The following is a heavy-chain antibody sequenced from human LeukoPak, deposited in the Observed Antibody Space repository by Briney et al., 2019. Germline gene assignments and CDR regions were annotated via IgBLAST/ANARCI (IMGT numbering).Heavy chain of an antibody. Sequence: ASVKVSCKASGGTFSSYAISWVRQAPGQGLEWMGRIIPILGIANYAQKFQGRVTITADKSTSTAYMELSSLRPEDTAVYYCARGPVRYYDSSGYPKGIVDYWGQGTLVTVSS. J-gene: IGHJ4*02. CDR1: GGTFSSYA. V-gene: IGHV1-69*04. CDR2: IIPILGIA. CDR3: ARGPVRYYDSSGYPKGIVDY. D-gene: IGHD3-22*01.